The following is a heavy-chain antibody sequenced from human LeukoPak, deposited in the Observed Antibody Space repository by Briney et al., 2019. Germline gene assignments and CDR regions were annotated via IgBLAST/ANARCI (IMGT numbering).Heavy chain of an antibody. J-gene: IGHJ4*02. CDR3: ARDGYEVGATGGHDY. CDR2: INPNSGGT. Sequence: GASVKVSCKASGYTFTGYYMHWVRQAPGQGLEWMGWINPNSGGTNYAQKFQGRVTMTRDTSISTAYVELSRLRSDDTAVYYCARDGYEVGATGGHDYRGQGTLVTVSS. CDR1: GYTFTGYY. D-gene: IGHD1-26*01. V-gene: IGHV1-2*02.